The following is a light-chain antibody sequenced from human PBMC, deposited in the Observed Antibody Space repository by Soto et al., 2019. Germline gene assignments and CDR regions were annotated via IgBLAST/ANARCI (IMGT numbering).Light chain of an antibody. V-gene: IGKV1-8*01. Sequence: AIRMTQSPSSFSASTGDRVTITCRASQGISSYLAWYQQKPGKAPKLLIYAASTLQRGVPSRFSGSGSGADFTLTISCLQSEDFATDYCQQYYSYPHTFGQGTKVEIK. J-gene: IGKJ1*01. CDR1: QGISSY. CDR2: AAS. CDR3: QQYYSYPHT.